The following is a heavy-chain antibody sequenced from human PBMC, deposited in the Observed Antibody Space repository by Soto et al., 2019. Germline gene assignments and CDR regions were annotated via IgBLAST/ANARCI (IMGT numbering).Heavy chain of an antibody. V-gene: IGHV4-31*03. J-gene: IGHJ4*02. D-gene: IGHD1-26*01. CDR3: ATSLVTSRARVDY. CDR1: GGSIYTGGFY. CDR2: IYYTGST. Sequence: LSLTCTVSGGSIYTGGFYWSWIRQLPGKGLEWLGYIYYTGSTQYTPSLKSRLSISTDTSDNQFSLRLNSVTAADTAVYYCATSLVTSRARVDYWGQGTPVTVSS.